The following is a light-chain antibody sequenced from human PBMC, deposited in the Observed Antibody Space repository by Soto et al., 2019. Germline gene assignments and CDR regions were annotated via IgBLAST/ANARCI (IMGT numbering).Light chain of an antibody. J-gene: IGLJ1*01. V-gene: IGLV2-14*01. CDR3: SSYTSISTLYV. CDR2: EVS. Sequence: ALTQPASVSGSPGQSITISCTGTNSDVGGYNYVSWYQQHPGKAPELMIYEVSHRPSGVSNRFSGSKSDNTASLTTSGLQAEDEADYYCSSYTSISTLYVFGTGTKVTVL. CDR1: NSDVGGYNY.